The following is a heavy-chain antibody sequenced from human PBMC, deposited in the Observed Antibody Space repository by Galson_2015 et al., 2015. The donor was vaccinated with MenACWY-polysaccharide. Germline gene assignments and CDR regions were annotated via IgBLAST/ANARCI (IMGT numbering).Heavy chain of an antibody. Sequence: SLRLSCAASGFSIHTYTVNWVRQAPGKGLEWLSHINSDSTTIHYADSVKGRFTVSRDNVKNSAYLQLDSLRVCDTVLYYCATRDYTSQGRRSYWGQGTLVLVSS. CDR3: ATRDYTSQGRRSY. CDR1: GFSIHTYT. V-gene: IGHV3-48*01. J-gene: IGHJ4*02. D-gene: IGHD4-11*01. CDR2: INSDSTTI.